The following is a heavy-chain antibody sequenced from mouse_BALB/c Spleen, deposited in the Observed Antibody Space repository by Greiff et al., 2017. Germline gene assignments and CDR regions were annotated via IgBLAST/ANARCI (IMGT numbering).Heavy chain of an antibody. CDR3: ARGVNGYLDY. CDR2: INPYNGAT. Sequence: EVQLQQSGPELVKPGASVKISCKASGYSFTGYYMHWVKQSHVKSLEWIGRINPYNGATSYNQNFKDKASLTVDKSSSTAYMELHSLTSEDSAVYYCARGVNGYLDYWGQGTTLTVSS. CDR1: GYSFTGYY. J-gene: IGHJ2*01. D-gene: IGHD1-1*02. V-gene: IGHV1-26*01.